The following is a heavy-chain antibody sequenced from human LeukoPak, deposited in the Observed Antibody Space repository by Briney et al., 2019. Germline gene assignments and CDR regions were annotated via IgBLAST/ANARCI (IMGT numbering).Heavy chain of an antibody. CDR3: ARTHNYNDYLPTWYFDL. CDR2: ISAYNGNT. CDR1: GDTFTSYG. V-gene: IGHV1-18*01. J-gene: IGHJ2*01. Sequence: ASVKVSCKASGDTFTSYGISWVRQAPGQGLEGMGWISAYNGNTNYAQKLQGRVTMTTDTSTSTAYMELRSLRSDDTAVYYCARTHNYNDYLPTWYFDLWGRGTLVTVSS. D-gene: IGHD4-11*01.